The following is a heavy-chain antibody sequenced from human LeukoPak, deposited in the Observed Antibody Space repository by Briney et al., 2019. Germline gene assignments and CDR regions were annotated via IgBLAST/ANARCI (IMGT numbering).Heavy chain of an antibody. J-gene: IGHJ1*01. CDR2: ISGSGDST. CDR1: GFTFSSYA. CDR3: AKGSCSSTSCYVMYFQH. D-gene: IGHD2-2*01. Sequence: GGSLRLSCAASGFTFSSYAMSSVRQAPGKGLEWVSVISGSGDSTYYADSVKGRFTISRDTSKNTLYLQMNSLRAEDTAVYYCAKGSCSSTSCYVMYFQHWGQGTLVTVSS. V-gene: IGHV3-23*01.